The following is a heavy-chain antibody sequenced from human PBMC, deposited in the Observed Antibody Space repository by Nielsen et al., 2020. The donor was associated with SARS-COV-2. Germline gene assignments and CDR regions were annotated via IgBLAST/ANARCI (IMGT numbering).Heavy chain of an antibody. J-gene: IGHJ3*02. V-gene: IGHV3-33*01. CDR3: ARDRPRGYYYDSSGSDDAFEI. Sequence: GESLKISCAASGFTFSSYGMHWVRQAPGKGLEWVAVIWYDGSNKYYADSVKGRFTISRDNSKNTLYLQMNSLRAEDTAVYYCARDRPRGYYYDSSGSDDAFEIWGQGTMVTVSS. CDR1: GFTFSSYG. CDR2: IWYDGSNK. D-gene: IGHD3-22*01.